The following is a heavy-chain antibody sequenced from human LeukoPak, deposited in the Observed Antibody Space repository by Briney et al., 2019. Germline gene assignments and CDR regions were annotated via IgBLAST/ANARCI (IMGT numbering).Heavy chain of an antibody. D-gene: IGHD6-13*01. J-gene: IGHJ4*02. CDR2: MTGSGGST. CDR3: AKMAGGVYSSSWYLDY. V-gene: IGHV3-23*01. Sequence: GGSLRLSCAASGFTFSSYAMSWVRQAPGKGLEWVSTMTGSGGSTSYAASVKGRFTISRDNSKNTLYLRMNSLRAEDTAVYYCAKMAGGVYSSSWYLDYWGQGTLVTVSS. CDR1: GFTFSSYA.